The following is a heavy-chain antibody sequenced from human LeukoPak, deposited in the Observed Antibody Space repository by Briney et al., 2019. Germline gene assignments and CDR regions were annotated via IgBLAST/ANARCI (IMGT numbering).Heavy chain of an antibody. Sequence: PSETLSLTCTVSGGSINGYYWSWIRQSPGKGLESLGYIYYTGSTNYNPSLKSRVTMSVDTSRNQFFLRLSSVTAADTAVYYCARRDPHHAFDIWGQGTMVTVSS. J-gene: IGHJ3*02. CDR2: IYYTGST. D-gene: IGHD2-21*01. CDR3: ARRDPHHAFDI. CDR1: GGSINGYY. V-gene: IGHV4-59*01.